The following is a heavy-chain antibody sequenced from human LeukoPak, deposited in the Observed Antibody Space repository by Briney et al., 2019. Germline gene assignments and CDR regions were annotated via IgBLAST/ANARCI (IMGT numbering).Heavy chain of an antibody. CDR1: GFTFGDYA. CDR3: AKTLDGDPYDAFDI. CDR2: ISGSGGST. V-gene: IGHV3-23*01. Sequence: GGSLRLSCTASGFTFGDYAMSWFRQAPGKGLEWVSAISGSGGSTYYADSVKGRFTISRDNSKNTLYLQMNSLRAEDTAVYYCAKTLDGDPYDAFDIWGQGTMVTVSS. D-gene: IGHD7-27*01. J-gene: IGHJ3*02.